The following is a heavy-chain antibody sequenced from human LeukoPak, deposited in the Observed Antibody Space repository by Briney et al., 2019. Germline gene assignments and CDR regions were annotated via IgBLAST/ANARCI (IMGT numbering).Heavy chain of an antibody. D-gene: IGHD3-22*01. CDR1: GGSISSSSYY. J-gene: IGHJ4*02. Sequence: SETLSLTCTVSGGSISSSSYYWGWIRQPPGKGLEWIGSIYYSGSTYYNPSLKSRVTISVDTSKNQFSLKLSSVTAADTAVYYCARDPSDSSGYYPSYYFDYWGQGTLVTVSS. CDR3: ARDPSDSSGYYPSYYFDY. CDR2: IYYSGST. V-gene: IGHV4-39*07.